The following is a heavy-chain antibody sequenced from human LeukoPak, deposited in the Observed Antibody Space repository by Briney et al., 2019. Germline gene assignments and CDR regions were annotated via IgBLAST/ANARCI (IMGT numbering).Heavy chain of an antibody. J-gene: IGHJ5*02. CDR1: GGSFSGYY. CDR3: ARRYYGSGSYFNWFDP. D-gene: IGHD3-10*01. Sequence: PSETLSLTCAVYGGSFSGYYWSWIRQPPGKGLEWIGEINHSGSTNYNPSLKSRVTISVDTSKNQFSLKLSSVTAADTAVYYCARRYYGSGSYFNWFDPWGQGTLVTVSS. CDR2: INHSGST. V-gene: IGHV4-34*01.